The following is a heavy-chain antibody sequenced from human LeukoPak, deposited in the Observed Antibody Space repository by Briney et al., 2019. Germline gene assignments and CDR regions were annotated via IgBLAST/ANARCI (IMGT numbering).Heavy chain of an antibody. Sequence: PSETLSLTCTVSGGSISSSSYYWGWIRQPPGKGLEWIGSIYYSGNTYYNPSLKSRVTISVDTSKKQFSLKLSSVTAADTAVYYCASTPSGSSAWYYFDKWGQATLVTVSS. CDR1: GGSISSSSYY. J-gene: IGHJ4*02. CDR2: IYYSGNT. CDR3: ASTPSGSSAWYYFDK. V-gene: IGHV4-39*01. D-gene: IGHD6-19*01.